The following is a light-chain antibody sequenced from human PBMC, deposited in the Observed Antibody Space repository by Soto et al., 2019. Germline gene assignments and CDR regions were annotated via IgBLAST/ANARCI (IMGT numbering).Light chain of an antibody. J-gene: IGLJ2*01. Sequence: QSVLTQPPSASGAPGQTVTISCSGSSSNIGSSTVNWYQKFPGTAPKLLIYTNYQRPSGVPDRFSGSKSGTSASLAISGLHSEDEADYYCATWDDSLNGPVFGGGTKLTVL. CDR3: ATWDDSLNGPV. CDR2: TNY. V-gene: IGLV1-44*01. CDR1: SSNIGSST.